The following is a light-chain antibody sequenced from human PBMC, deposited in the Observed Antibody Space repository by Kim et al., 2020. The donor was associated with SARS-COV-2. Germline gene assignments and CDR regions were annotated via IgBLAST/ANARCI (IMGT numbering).Light chain of an antibody. CDR3: EQLYTYPLT. J-gene: IGKJ4*01. V-gene: IGKV1-9*01. CDR1: QGISSY. Sequence: ASVGDRVTIPCRASQGISSYLVWYQQKSGKAPKLLMYAASTLQSGVPSRFSGSGSGTEFTLTISSLQPEDFATYYCEQLYTYPLTFGGGTKVDIK. CDR2: AAS.